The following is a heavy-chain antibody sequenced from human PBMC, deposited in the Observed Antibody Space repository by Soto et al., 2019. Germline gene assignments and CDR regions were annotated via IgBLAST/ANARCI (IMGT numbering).Heavy chain of an antibody. CDR1: GGTFSGYA. CDR2: IIPIFGTA. Sequence: ASVKVSCKASGGTFSGYAISWVRQAPGQGLEWMGGIIPIFGTANYAQKFQGRVTITADESTSTAYMELSSLRSEDTAVYYCARGPQYSGSYSSDYWGQGTLVTVSS. J-gene: IGHJ4*02. CDR3: ARGPQYSGSYSSDY. V-gene: IGHV1-69*13. D-gene: IGHD1-26*01.